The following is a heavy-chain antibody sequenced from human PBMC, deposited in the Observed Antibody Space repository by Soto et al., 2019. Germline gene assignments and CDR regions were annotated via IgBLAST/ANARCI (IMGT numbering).Heavy chain of an antibody. CDR2: INGDGSYA. D-gene: IGHD4-17*01. Sequence: GGSLRLSCAASGFTFTSYLMHWVRPVPGKGLVWVSRINGDGSYASYADFVKGRFTISRDNAKNTVHLQMNSLSAEDTAVYYCARDFTTAETPGDDFDYWGQGIPVTVSS. CDR1: GFTFTSYL. J-gene: IGHJ4*02. CDR3: ARDFTTAETPGDDFDY. V-gene: IGHV3-74*01.